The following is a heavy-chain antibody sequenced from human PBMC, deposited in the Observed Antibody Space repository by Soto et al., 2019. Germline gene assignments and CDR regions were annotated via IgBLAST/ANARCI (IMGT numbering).Heavy chain of an antibody. CDR3: ATAHCGSTSCYYGY. D-gene: IGHD2-2*01. CDR2: IIPIFGTP. CDR1: GGTFSSYA. J-gene: IGHJ4*02. Sequence: QVQLVQSGAEVKKPGSSMKVSCKASGGTFSSYATSWVRQAPGQGLEWMGGIIPIFGTPNYAQKFQGRVTITADGSTSPAYMELSSLRSEDTPVYFCATAHCGSTSCYYGYWGQGPLVTVSS. V-gene: IGHV1-69*01.